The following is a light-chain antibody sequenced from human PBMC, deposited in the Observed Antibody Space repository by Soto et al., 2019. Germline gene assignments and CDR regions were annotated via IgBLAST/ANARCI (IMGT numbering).Light chain of an antibody. CDR3: QQRSNWPST. J-gene: IGKJ4*01. V-gene: IGKV3-11*01. CDR2: DAS. CDR1: QSVYNY. Sequence: EIVLTQSPATLSLSPGERATLSCRASQSVYNYLAWYQQRPGQAPRLLIYDASNRATGIPARFSGSGSGTDFTLTITSLEPEDFAVYYCQQRSNWPSTFGGGTKVEI.